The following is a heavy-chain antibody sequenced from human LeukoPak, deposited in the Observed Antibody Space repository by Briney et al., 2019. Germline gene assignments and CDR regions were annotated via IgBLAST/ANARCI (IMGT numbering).Heavy chain of an antibody. CDR1: GYSFSSYG. J-gene: IGHJ6*03. CDR3: ARVSGNYYFYYMDV. D-gene: IGHD1-26*01. V-gene: IGHV1-18*01. Sequence: ASVKVSCKASGYSFSSYGINWVRQAPGQGLEWMGWSSTYNGDTNYAQKVQGRVTMTTDTSTSTAYMELRSLRSDDTAVYYCARVSGNYYFYYMDVWGKGTTVTVSS. CDR2: SSTYNGDT.